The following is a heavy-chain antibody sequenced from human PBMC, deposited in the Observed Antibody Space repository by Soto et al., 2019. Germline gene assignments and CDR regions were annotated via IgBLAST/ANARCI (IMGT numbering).Heavy chain of an antibody. J-gene: IGHJ4*02. CDR2: IYYSGGT. D-gene: IGHD3-22*01. CDR1: GDSITSGDYY. Sequence: SETLSLTCSVSGDSITSGDYYWAWVRRPPGKDLEWIGYIYYSGGTYLSPSLKSRLSMSLDTSKKQFSLNLSSVTAADTAVYYCARALRFDSSAFDHWGQGALVTVSS. V-gene: IGHV4-30-4*01. CDR3: ARALRFDSSAFDH.